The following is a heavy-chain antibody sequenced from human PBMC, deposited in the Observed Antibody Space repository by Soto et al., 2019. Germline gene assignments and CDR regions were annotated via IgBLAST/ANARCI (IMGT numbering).Heavy chain of an antibody. CDR3: ARGFIAAATLSGKKDWFDP. CDR2: IYYSGST. CDR1: GGSISSGGYY. Sequence: SETLSLTCTVSGGSISSGGYYWSWIRQHPGKGLEWIGYIYYSGSTYYNPSLKSRVTISVDTSKNQFSLKLSSVTAADTAVYYCARGFIAAATLSGKKDWFDPWGQGTLVTVSS. V-gene: IGHV4-31*03. J-gene: IGHJ5*02. D-gene: IGHD6-13*01.